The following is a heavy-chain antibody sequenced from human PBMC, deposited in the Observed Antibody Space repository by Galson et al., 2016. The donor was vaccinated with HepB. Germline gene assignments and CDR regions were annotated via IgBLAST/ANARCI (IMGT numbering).Heavy chain of an antibody. V-gene: IGHV1-2*06. D-gene: IGHD2-8*02. Sequence: SVKVSCKASGYTFNDYYLHWVRLAPGQGLEWMGRINPNSGGTYYVQKFQGRVAMTRDTSVTTAYMELTNLTSDDTAIYYCARRLPGGSHYPASDNWGQGTLVTVSS. CDR2: INPNSGGT. CDR1: GYTFNDYY. CDR3: ARRLPGGSHYPASDN. J-gene: IGHJ4*02.